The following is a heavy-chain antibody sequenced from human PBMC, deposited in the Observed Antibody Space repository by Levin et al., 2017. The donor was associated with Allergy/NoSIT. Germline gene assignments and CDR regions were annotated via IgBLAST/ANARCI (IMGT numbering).Heavy chain of an antibody. J-gene: IGHJ5*02. CDR1: GGAFSGYY. CDR3: ARALKRPVASGPIISRLHP. Sequence: MSSETLSLTCSVSGGAFSGYYWRWVRQPPGKGLEWIGEINPSGGTNYNPSLKSRVTLSVDTSKKQFSLQLSSVTAADTAVYYCARALKRPVASGPIISRLHPWGQGTLVTVSS. D-gene: IGHD6-19*01. V-gene: IGHV4-34*01. CDR2: INPSGGT.